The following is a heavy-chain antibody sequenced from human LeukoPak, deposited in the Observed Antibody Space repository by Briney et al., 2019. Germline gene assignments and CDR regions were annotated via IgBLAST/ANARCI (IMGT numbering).Heavy chain of an antibody. CDR2: IKQDGSEK. J-gene: IGHJ4*02. CDR3: ARVYRSSSGYCFDY. V-gene: IGHV3-7*01. CDR1: GFTSSSYW. Sequence: PGGSLRFSCAASGFTSSSYWMSWVRQAPGKGLEWVANIKQDGSEKYYVDSVKGRFTISRDNAKNSLYLQMNSLRAEDTAVYYCARVYRSSSGYCFDYWGQGTLVTVSS. D-gene: IGHD6-6*01.